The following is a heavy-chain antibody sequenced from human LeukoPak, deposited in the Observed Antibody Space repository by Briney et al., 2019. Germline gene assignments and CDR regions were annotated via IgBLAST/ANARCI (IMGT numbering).Heavy chain of an antibody. Sequence: SVKVSCKASGGTFSSYAISWVRQAPGQGLEWMGGIIPIFGTANYAQKFQGRVTITADESTSTAYMELSSLRSEDTAVYYCARVCDGSGSYYIAWGVFDYWGQGTLVTVSS. V-gene: IGHV1-69*13. J-gene: IGHJ4*02. D-gene: IGHD3-10*01. CDR3: ARVCDGSGSYYIAWGVFDY. CDR1: GGTFSSYA. CDR2: IIPIFGTA.